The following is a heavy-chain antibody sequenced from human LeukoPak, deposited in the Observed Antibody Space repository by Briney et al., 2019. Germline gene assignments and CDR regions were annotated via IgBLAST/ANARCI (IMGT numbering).Heavy chain of an antibody. J-gene: IGHJ4*02. CDR3: AKDISGSYSFDY. D-gene: IGHD1-26*01. CDR2: ISWNSGSI. Sequence: GGSLRLSCAASGFTFDDYAMHWVRQAPGKGLEWVSGISWNSGSISYADFVKGRFTISRDNAKNSLYLQMNSLRAEDTALYYCAKDISGSYSFDYWGQGTLVTVSS. V-gene: IGHV3-9*01. CDR1: GFTFDDYA.